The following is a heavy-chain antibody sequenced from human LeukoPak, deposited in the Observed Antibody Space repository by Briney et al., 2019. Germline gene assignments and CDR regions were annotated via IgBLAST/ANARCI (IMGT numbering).Heavy chain of an antibody. D-gene: IGHD3-3*01. V-gene: IGHV1-2*02. CDR2: INPNSGGT. Sequence: ASVKVPCKASGYTFTGYYMHWVRQAPGQGLEWMGWINPNSGGTNYAQKFQGRVTMTRDTSISTAYMELSRLRSDDTAVYYCAPIFAIDDAFDIWGQGTMVTVSS. CDR1: GYTFTGYY. CDR3: APIFAIDDAFDI. J-gene: IGHJ3*02.